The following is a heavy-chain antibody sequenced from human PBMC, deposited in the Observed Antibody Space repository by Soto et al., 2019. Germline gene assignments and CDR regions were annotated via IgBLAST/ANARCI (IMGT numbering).Heavy chain of an antibody. CDR2: IYHSGST. CDR3: ARDPRYDYVRGMDV. D-gene: IGHD3-16*01. J-gene: IGHJ6*02. CDR1: GVSISSGGYY. Sequence: SETLSLTCTVSGVSISSGGYYWSWIRQHPGKGLEWIGYIYHSGSTFYNPSLKSRVTISVDTSKNQFSLKLSSVTAADTAVYYCARDPRYDYVRGMDVWGQGTTVTVSS. V-gene: IGHV4-31*03.